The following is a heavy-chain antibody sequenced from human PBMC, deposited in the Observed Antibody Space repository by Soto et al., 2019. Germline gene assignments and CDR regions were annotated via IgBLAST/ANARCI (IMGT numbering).Heavy chain of an antibody. Sequence: PGGSLRLSCAASGFTFSSCGMHWVRQAPGKGLEWVAVIWYDGSNKYYADSVKARFTISRDNSKNTLYLQMNSLRAEDTAVYYCARDQQWLVRFYFDFWGQGTLVTVSS. D-gene: IGHD6-19*01. J-gene: IGHJ4*02. CDR3: ARDQQWLVRFYFDF. CDR2: IWYDGSNK. V-gene: IGHV3-33*01. CDR1: GFTFSSCG.